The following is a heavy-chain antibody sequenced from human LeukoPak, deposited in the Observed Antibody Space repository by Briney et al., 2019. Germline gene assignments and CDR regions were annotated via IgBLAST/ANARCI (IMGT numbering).Heavy chain of an antibody. Sequence: GESLKISCKGSGYSFTSYWIGWVRQMPGKGLEWMGIIYPGDSDTRYSPSFQGQVTISADKSISTAYLQWSSLKASDTAMYYCARHRSAVAGTICGLYYWGQGTLVTVSS. CDR1: GYSFTSYW. J-gene: IGHJ4*02. CDR3: ARHRSAVAGTICGLYY. V-gene: IGHV5-51*01. D-gene: IGHD6-19*01. CDR2: IYPGDSDT.